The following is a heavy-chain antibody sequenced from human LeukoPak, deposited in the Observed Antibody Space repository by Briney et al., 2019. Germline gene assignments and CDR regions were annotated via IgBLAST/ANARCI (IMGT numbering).Heavy chain of an antibody. J-gene: IGHJ6*02. CDR3: ASLRFLEWSPDGMDV. CDR2: IKKDGSEK. V-gene: IGHV3-7*01. D-gene: IGHD3-3*01. CDR1: GFTFSTYW. Sequence: PGGSLRLSCAASGFTFSTYWMSWVRQAPGKGLEWVANIKKDGSEKYYMDSVKGRFTISRDNAENSLYLQMNSLRAEDTAVYYCASLRFLEWSPDGMDVWGQGTTVTVSS.